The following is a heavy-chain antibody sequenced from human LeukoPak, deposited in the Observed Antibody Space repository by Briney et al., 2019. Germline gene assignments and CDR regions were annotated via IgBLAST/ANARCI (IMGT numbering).Heavy chain of an antibody. CDR3: ARYSMVRGVTLFDY. J-gene: IGHJ4*02. CDR1: GGSISSSPYY. D-gene: IGHD3-10*01. CDR2: IYYSGST. V-gene: IGHV4-39*07. Sequence: SETLSLTCTVSGGSISSSPYYWGWIRQPPVKGLEWIGSIYYSGSTNYNPSLKSRVTISVDTSKNQFSLKLSSVTAADTAVYYCARYSMVRGVTLFDYWAREPWSPSPQ.